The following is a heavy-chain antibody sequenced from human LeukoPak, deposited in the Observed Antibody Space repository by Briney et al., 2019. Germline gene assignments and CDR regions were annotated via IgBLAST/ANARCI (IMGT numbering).Heavy chain of an antibody. J-gene: IGHJ4*02. Sequence: PGGSLRLSCAASGFTFSSYWMSWVRQAPGKGLEWVANIKQDGTEKYYVDSVKGRFTISRDNAENSLYLQMDTLRGEDTAVYYCARGRKLGDYWGQGTLVTVSS. D-gene: IGHD3-16*01. V-gene: IGHV3-7*01. CDR3: ARGRKLGDY. CDR2: IKQDGTEK. CDR1: GFTFSSYW.